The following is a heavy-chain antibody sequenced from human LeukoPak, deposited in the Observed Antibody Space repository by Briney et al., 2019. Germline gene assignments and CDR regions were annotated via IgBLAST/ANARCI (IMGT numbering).Heavy chain of an antibody. Sequence: ASVKVSCKASGYSFTGYYLHWVRQAPGQGLEWMGWINPNSGGTNYAQKFQGRVSMTRDTSINTPYVELNRLRPDDTAVYFCARDYDTIFGVLIPFDYWGQGTLVTVAS. V-gene: IGHV1-2*02. J-gene: IGHJ4*02. CDR3: ARDYDTIFGVLIPFDY. CDR2: INPNSGGT. D-gene: IGHD3-3*01. CDR1: GYSFTGYY.